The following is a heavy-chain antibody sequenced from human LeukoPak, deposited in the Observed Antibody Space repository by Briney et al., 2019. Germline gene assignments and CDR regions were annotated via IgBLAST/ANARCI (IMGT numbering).Heavy chain of an antibody. D-gene: IGHD3-3*01. CDR3: AKDRYDFWSEF. CDR2: ISGSGGST. Sequence: GGSLRLSCVASGFSFSDCAMSWVRQAPGKGLEWVSAISGSGGSTFYAHSAKGRFTISRDNSNNTLYLQMNSLRAEDTALYYCAKDRYDFWSEFWGQGTLVTVSS. CDR1: GFSFSDCA. V-gene: IGHV3-23*01. J-gene: IGHJ4*02.